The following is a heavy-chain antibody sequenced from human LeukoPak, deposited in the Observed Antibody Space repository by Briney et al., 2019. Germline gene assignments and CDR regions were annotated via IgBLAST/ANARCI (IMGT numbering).Heavy chain of an antibody. CDR3: ARGNTSSSRFDY. J-gene: IGHJ4*02. D-gene: IGHD2-2*01. CDR1: GFTFSSYA. Sequence: GGSLSLSCAASGFTFSSYAMHWVRQAPGKGLEWVAVISYDGSNKYYADSVKGRFTISRDNSKNTLYLQMNSLRAEDTAVYYCARGNTSSSRFDYWGQGTLVTVSS. CDR2: ISYDGSNK. V-gene: IGHV3-30*04.